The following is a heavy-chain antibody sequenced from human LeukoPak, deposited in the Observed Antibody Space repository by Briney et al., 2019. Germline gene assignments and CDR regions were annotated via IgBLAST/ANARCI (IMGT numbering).Heavy chain of an antibody. CDR3: ARDRVGSGWPRPFYFEN. J-gene: IGHJ4*02. V-gene: IGHV1-2*02. CDR2: INPNIGAT. Sequence: ASVKVSCKPSGYTFTGYYLHWVRQAPGQALEWMGWINPNIGATMYAEKFQGRVTMTRDTSISTAYMELSSLRSDDTALYYCARDRVGSGWPRPFYFENWGQGTLATVSS. CDR1: GYTFTGYY. D-gene: IGHD6-19*01.